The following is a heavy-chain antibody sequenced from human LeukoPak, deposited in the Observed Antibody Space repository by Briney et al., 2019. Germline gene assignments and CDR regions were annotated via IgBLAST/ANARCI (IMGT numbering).Heavy chain of an antibody. V-gene: IGHV3-30*18. J-gene: IGHJ3*02. CDR1: GFTFSSYG. D-gene: IGHD2-2*01. CDR2: ISYDGSNK. Sequence: GGSLRLSCAASGFTFSSYGMHWVRQAPGKGLEWVAVISYDGSNKYYADSVKGRFTISRDNSKNTLYLQMNSLRAEDTAVYYCAKDRRDIVVVPAAAQGDAFDIWGQGTMVTVSS. CDR3: AKDRRDIVVVPAAAQGDAFDI.